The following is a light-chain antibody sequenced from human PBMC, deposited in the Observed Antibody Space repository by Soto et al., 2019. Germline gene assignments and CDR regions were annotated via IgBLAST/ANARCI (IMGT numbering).Light chain of an antibody. V-gene: IGLV2-14*01. Sequence: QSALTQPASVSGSPGQSITISCTGTSTDIGGYTYVSWYQQHPGKVPKLMIYEVDNRPSGVSNRFSGSKSGSTASLTISGLQAEDEADYICSSYSRTTTRVVFGGGTKLTVL. J-gene: IGLJ2*01. CDR3: SSYSRTTTRVV. CDR2: EVD. CDR1: STDIGGYTY.